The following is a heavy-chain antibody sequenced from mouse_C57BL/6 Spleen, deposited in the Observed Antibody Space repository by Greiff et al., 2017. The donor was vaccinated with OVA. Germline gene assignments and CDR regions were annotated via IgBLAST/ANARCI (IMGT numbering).Heavy chain of an antibody. CDR2: IDPSDSYT. CDR1: GYTFTSYW. Sequence: VQLQQPGAELVMPGASVKLSCKASGYTFTSYWMHWVKQRPGQGLEWIGEIDPSDSYTNYNQKFKGKSTLTVDKSSSTAYMQLSSLTSEDSAVYYCARGTAQATGYYFDYWGQGTTLTVSS. D-gene: IGHD3-2*02. CDR3: ARGTAQATGYYFDY. J-gene: IGHJ2*01. V-gene: IGHV1-69*01.